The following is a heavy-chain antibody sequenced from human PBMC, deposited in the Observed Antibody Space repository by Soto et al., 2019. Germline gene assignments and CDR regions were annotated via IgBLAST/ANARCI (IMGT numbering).Heavy chain of an antibody. J-gene: IGHJ6*02. CDR1: GFTFSSYS. CDR2: ISGTGSTI. Sequence: EVHLVESGGGLVQPGGSLRLSCAASGFTFSSYSMNWVRQAPGKGLEWVSYISGTGSTIYYADSVKGRFTISRDNAKNSLYLQMNSLSDEDTAVYYCARVDKVMVPSYYYYGMDVWGQGTTVTVSS. V-gene: IGHV3-48*02. D-gene: IGHD5-18*01. CDR3: ARVDKVMVPSYYYYGMDV.